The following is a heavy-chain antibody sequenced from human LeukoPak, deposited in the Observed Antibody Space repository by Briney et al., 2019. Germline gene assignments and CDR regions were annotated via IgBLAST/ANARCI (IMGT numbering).Heavy chain of an antibody. CDR3: ARVHYGDYGLWWFDP. CDR1: GFTVSSNY. D-gene: IGHD4-17*01. J-gene: IGHJ5*02. Sequence: GGSLRLSCAASGFTVSSNYMSWVRQAPGKGLEWVSVIYSGGSTYYADSVKGRFTISRDNSKNTLYLQMNSLRAEDTAVYYCARVHYGDYGLWWFDPWGQGTLVTVSS. V-gene: IGHV3-53*01. CDR2: IYSGGST.